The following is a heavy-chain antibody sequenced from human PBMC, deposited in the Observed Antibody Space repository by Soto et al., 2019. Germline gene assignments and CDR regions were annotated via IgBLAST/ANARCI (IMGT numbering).Heavy chain of an antibody. CDR1: GYRFTSYG. CDR2: ISAYDDNT. CDR3: VRVVYYDSRSSSNYPYYGRNV. V-gene: IGHV1-18*03. J-gene: IGHJ6*02. Sequence: ASVKVSCKASGYRFTSYGISWVRQAPGKGLEWLEWISAYDDNTKYAQTLKRRVTMSTDTSTNTAYMELRSPISEVMAMYFCVRVVYYDSRSSSNYPYYGRNVWGQGTTVTISS. D-gene: IGHD3-22*01.